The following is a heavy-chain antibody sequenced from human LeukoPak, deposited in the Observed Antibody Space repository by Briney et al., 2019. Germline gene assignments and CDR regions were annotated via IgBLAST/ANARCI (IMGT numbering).Heavy chain of an antibody. J-gene: IGHJ6*03. D-gene: IGHD3-10*01. V-gene: IGHV1-18*01. CDR2: ISAYNGNT. CDR1: GYTFTSYG. Sequence: ASVKVSCKASGYTFTSYGISWVRQAPGQGLEWMGWISAYNGNTNYAQKLQGRVTMTTDISTSTAYMELRSLRSDDAAVYYCARTYGSGTYYYYYYMDVWGKGTTVTVSS. CDR3: ARTYGSGTYYYYYYMDV.